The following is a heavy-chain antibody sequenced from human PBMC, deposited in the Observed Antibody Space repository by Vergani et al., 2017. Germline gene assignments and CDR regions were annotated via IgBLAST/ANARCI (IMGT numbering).Heavy chain of an antibody. CDR2: IIPIFGTA. CDR3: ARHGQCSSTSCPTNLIDY. CDR1: GGTFSSYA. Sequence: QVQLVQSGAEVKKPGSSVKVSCKASGGTFSSYAISWVRQAPGQGLEWMGGIIPIFGTANYAQKFQGRVTITADESTSTAYMELSSLRSEDTAVYYCARHGQCSSTSCPTNLIDYWGQGTLVTVSS. V-gene: IGHV1-69*01. J-gene: IGHJ4*02. D-gene: IGHD2-2*03.